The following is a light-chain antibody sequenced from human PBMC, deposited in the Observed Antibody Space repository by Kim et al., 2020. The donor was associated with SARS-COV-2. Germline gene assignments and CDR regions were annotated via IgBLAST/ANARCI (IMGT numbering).Light chain of an antibody. J-gene: IGKJ4*01. CDR1: QGISKY. V-gene: IGKV1-27*01. CDR2: TAS. CDR3: QKCDSAPFT. Sequence: DIQMTQSPSSLSASVGDRVTITCRATQGISKYLAWYQQKPGKVPKLLIYTASTLQSGVPSRFSGSGSGTDFTLTISSLQPEDVATYYCQKCDSAPFTFGGGTKVDIK.